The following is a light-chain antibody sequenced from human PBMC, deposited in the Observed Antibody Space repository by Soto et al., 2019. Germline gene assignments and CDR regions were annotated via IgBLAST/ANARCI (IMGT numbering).Light chain of an antibody. V-gene: IGKV3-20*01. Sequence: EIVLTQSPVTLCLSPGERATLSCRASQTVSSSFLAWYQQKRGQAPRLLIYGASYRAPGVPDRLSGGGSGTDFTLTISRLEPEDFAVYYCQQYVAAPWTVGQGTKVEIK. CDR2: GAS. CDR3: QQYVAAPWT. CDR1: QTVSSSF. J-gene: IGKJ1*01.